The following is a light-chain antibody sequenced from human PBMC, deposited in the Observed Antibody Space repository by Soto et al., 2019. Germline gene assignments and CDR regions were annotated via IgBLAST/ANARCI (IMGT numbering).Light chain of an antibody. J-gene: IGLJ2*01. CDR2: DVS. CDR3: SSYTSSSTFI. CDR1: SSDVGGYNY. V-gene: IGLV2-14*01. Sequence: QSALTQPASVSGSPGQSITISCTGTSSDVGGYNYVSWYQQRPGKAPKLMIYDVSNRPSGVSNRFSGSKSGNTASLTISGLQAEDEADYCCSSYTSSSTFIFGGGTKVTVL.